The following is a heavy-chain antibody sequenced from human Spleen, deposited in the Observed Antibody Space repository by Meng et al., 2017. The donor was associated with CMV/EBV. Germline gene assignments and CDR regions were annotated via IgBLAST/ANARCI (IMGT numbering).Heavy chain of an antibody. CDR2: ISYDGSNK. Sequence: SGFTFSSHAMHWVRQAPGKGLEWVAVISYDGSNKYYADSVKGRFTISRDNSKNTLYLQMNSLRAEDTAVYYCARDLLDYSGTDAFDIWGQGTMVTVSS. J-gene: IGHJ3*02. CDR3: ARDLLDYSGTDAFDI. V-gene: IGHV3-30*04. D-gene: IGHD1-26*01. CDR1: GFTFSSHA.